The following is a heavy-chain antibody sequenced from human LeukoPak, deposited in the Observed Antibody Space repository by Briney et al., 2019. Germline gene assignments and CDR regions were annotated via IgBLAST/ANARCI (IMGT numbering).Heavy chain of an antibody. D-gene: IGHD3-10*01. CDR3: ARRSGLRGRLFDP. J-gene: IGHJ5*02. CDR2: IYPGDSDT. Sequence: ESLKISCKGSGYSFTSYWIGWVHQMPGKGLEWMGIIYPGDSDTRYSPSFQGQVTISADKSISTAYLQWSSLKASDTAMYYCARRSGLRGRLFDPWGQGTLVTVSS. CDR1: GYSFTSYW. V-gene: IGHV5-51*07.